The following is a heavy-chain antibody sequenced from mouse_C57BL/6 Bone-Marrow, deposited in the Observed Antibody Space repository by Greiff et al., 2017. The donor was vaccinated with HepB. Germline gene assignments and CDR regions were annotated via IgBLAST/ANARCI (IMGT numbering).Heavy chain of an antibody. D-gene: IGHD2-5*01. J-gene: IGHJ4*01. CDR3: ARRNYSNSYYAMDY. CDR2: ISNGGGST. CDR1: GFTFSDYY. V-gene: IGHV5-12*01. Sequence: EVKLVESGGGLVQPGGSLKLSCAASGFTFSDYYMYWVRQTPEKRLEWVAYISNGGGSTYYPDTVKGRFTISRDNAKNTLYLQMSRLKSEDTAMYYCARRNYSNSYYAMDYWGQGTSVTVSS.